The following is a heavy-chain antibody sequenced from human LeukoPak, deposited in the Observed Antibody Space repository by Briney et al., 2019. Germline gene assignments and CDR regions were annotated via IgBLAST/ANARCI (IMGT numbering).Heavy chain of an antibody. J-gene: IGHJ4*02. CDR3: ARDLHGSGKEPLIAAAPDY. CDR2: INPNSGGT. Sequence: ASVKVSCKASGYTFTGYYMHWVRQAPGQGLEWMGWINPNSGGTNYAQKFQGRVTMTRDTSISTAYMELSRLRSDDTAVYYCARDLHGSGKEPLIAAAPDYWGQGTLVTVSS. V-gene: IGHV1-2*02. CDR1: GYTFTGYY. D-gene: IGHD6-13*01.